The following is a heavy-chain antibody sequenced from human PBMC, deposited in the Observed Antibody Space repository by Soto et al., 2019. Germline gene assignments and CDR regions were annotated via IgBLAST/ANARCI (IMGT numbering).Heavy chain of an antibody. J-gene: IGHJ2*01. V-gene: IGHV4-34*01. CDR3: AGGPRYWSFAL. D-gene: IGHD1-20*01. Sequence: GELQQWGTGLLKPSETLSLNCSVYGGSSRAYHWSWIRQSPGEGLEWIGEFSYSGSLNYNPSLKGRVAVSLDTSTNRFSLTLPSVTAADTAVYFCAGGPRYWSFALWGRGTLVTVS. CDR1: GGSSRAYH. CDR2: FSYSGSL.